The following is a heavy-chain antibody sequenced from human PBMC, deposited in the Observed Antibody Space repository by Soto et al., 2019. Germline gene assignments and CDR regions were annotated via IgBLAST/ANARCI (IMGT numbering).Heavy chain of an antibody. Sequence: QVQLVQSGAEVKKPGSSVKVSCKSSGDTFSSYAISWVRQAPGQGLEWMGGIIPMLGTPSYAQKFQDRVTITAGKFTSTAYMELSGLRSEDTAVYYCAKEKSRYDRSGYYRPDYWGQGTLFTVSS. D-gene: IGHD3-22*01. CDR1: GDTFSSYA. CDR2: IIPMLGTP. J-gene: IGHJ4*02. V-gene: IGHV1-69*06. CDR3: AKEKSRYDRSGYYRPDY.